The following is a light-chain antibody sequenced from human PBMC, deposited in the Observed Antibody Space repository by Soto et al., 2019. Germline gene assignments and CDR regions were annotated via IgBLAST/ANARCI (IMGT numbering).Light chain of an antibody. CDR1: QGVANY. J-gene: IGKJ2*01. CDR3: QKYSSAPYT. V-gene: IGKV1-27*01. Sequence: DIQMTQSPSSLSASVGDRVTITCRASQGVANYLAWYQQKPGKVPKLLIYAASTLQSGVPSRFSGSGSGTDFTLTISCLQPEDVATYYCQKYSSAPYTFGQGTELEIK. CDR2: AAS.